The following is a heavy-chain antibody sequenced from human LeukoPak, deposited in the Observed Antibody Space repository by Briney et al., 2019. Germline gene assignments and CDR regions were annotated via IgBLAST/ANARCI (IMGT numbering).Heavy chain of an antibody. CDR3: ARDFRSSSWYDY. CDR2: IYYSGST. CDR1: GGSISSGDYY. Sequence: SQTLSLTCTVSGGSISSGDYYWSWIRQPPGKGLEWIGYIYYSGSTYYNPSLKRQVTISVDTSKNQFSLKLSSVTAADTAVYYCARDFRSSSWYDYWGQGTLVTVSS. V-gene: IGHV4-30-4*08. D-gene: IGHD6-13*01. J-gene: IGHJ4*02.